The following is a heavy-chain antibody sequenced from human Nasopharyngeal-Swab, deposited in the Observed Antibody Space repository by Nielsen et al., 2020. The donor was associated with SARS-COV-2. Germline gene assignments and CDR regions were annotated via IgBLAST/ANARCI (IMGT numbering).Heavy chain of an antibody. CDR1: GFTFSSYS. V-gene: IGHV3-48*04. D-gene: IGHD3-10*01. CDR3: ASGDSPRGVAYYYYGMDV. Sequence: GESLKISCAASGFTFSSYSMNWVRQAPGKGLEWVSYISSSSSTIYYADSVKGRFTISRDNAKNSLYLQMNSLRAEDTAVYYCASGDSPRGVAYYYYGMDVWGQGTTVTVSS. J-gene: IGHJ6*02. CDR2: ISSSSSTI.